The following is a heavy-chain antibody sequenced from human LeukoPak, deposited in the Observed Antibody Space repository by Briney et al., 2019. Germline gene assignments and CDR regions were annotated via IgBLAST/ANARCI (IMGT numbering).Heavy chain of an antibody. V-gene: IGHV3-20*04. Sequence: GGSLTLSCAASGFTFNNSGMTWVRQAPGKGLEWVFGLNWDGDITRYADSVKGRFTISRDNAKNSVYLQMDSLSAEDTAFYYCARGYGAGNYRRPFYGMDVWGQGTTVTVSS. CDR2: LNWDGDIT. CDR3: ARGYGAGNYRRPFYGMDV. CDR1: GFTFNNSG. D-gene: IGHD3-10*01. J-gene: IGHJ6*02.